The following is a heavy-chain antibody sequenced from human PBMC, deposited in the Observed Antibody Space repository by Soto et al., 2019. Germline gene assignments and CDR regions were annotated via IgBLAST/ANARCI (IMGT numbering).Heavy chain of an antibody. CDR2: ISYDGSNK. CDR3: AKGTAVVVAAVGLLGY. CDR1: GFTFSSYG. Sequence: VQLVESGGGVVQPGRSLRLSCAASGFTFSSYGMHWVRQAPGKGLEWVAVISYDGSNKYYADSVKGRFTISRDNSKNTLYLQMSSLRAEDTAVYYCAKGTAVVVAAVGLLGYWGQGTLVTVSS. D-gene: IGHD2-15*01. V-gene: IGHV3-30*18. J-gene: IGHJ4*02.